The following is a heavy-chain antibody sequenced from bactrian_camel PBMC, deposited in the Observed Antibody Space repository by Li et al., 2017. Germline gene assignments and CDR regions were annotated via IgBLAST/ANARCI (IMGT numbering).Heavy chain of an antibody. V-gene: IGHV3S1*01. Sequence: HVQLVESGGGSVQAGGSLRLSCEVSGYNYSSYSMGWFRQAPGKEREGVALIWSPDHSTYYLDSVKGRFTISRDNAKQSVFLQMNSLKPEDTAAYYCVKAPLLEDPNYWGQGTQVTVS. CDR1: GYNYSSYS. CDR2: IWSPDHST. J-gene: IGHJ4*01. CDR3: VKAPLLEDPNY.